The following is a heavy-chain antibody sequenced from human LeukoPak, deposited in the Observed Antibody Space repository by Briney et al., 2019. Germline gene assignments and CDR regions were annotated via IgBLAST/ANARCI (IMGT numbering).Heavy chain of an antibody. CDR1: GFTFSNYW. J-gene: IGHJ5*02. CDR3: ARGSGWYLP. Sequence: GGSLRLSCAACGFTFSNYWMSWVRQAPGKGGECVANIKQDRSDIKYVDSVKRRFTISRDNAKNSLYLQMNSLRVEDTGVYYCARGSGWYLPWGQGTLVTVSS. V-gene: IGHV3-7*01. D-gene: IGHD6-19*01. CDR2: IKQDRSDI.